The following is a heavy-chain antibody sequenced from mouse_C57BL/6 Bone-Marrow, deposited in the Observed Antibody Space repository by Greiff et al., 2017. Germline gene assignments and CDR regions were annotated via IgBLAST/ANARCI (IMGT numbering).Heavy chain of an antibody. V-gene: IGHV1-52*01. D-gene: IGHD2-3*01. J-gene: IGHJ2*01. CDR2: IDPSDSET. CDR1: GYTFTSYW. CDR3: ARGWLLRGY. Sequence: QVQLQQPGAELVRPGSSVKLSCKASGYTFTSYWMHWVKQRPIQGLEWIGNIDPSDSETHSNQKFKDKATLTVDKSSSTAYMQLSSLTSEDSAVYYCARGWLLRGYWGQGTTLTVSS.